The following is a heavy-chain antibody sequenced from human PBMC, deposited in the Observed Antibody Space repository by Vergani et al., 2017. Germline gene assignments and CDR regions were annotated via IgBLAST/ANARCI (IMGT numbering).Heavy chain of an antibody. Sequence: QVQLQQWGAGLLKPSETLSLTCAVYGGSFSGYYWSWIRQPPGKGLEWVGEINHSGSTNYNPFLKSRVTISVDTSKNQFSLKLSSVTAADTAVYYCARGTRYYGSGRYYGMDVWGQGTTVTVSS. CDR3: ARGTRYYGSGRYYGMDV. D-gene: IGHD3-10*01. CDR1: GGSFSGYY. V-gene: IGHV4-34*01. CDR2: INHSGST. J-gene: IGHJ6*02.